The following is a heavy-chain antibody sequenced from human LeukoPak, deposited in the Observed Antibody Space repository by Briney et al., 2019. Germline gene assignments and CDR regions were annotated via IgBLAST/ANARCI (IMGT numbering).Heavy chain of an antibody. CDR1: GYTFTNYY. J-gene: IGHJ3*02. D-gene: IGHD3-22*01. CDR2: SNPSGDST. V-gene: IGHV1-46*01. CDR3: ARDPQNYYDPNDAFDI. Sequence: GASVKVSCKASGYTFTNYYIHWVRQAPGHGLEWMGISNPSGDSTNYAQKFQGRVTMTRDTSTSTVYMDLSSLRSEDTAVYYCARDPQNYYDPNDAFDIWGQGTMVTVSS.